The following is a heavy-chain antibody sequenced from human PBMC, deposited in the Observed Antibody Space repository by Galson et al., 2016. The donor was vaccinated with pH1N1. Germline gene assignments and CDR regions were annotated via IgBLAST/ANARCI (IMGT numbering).Heavy chain of an antibody. D-gene: IGHD1-26*01. CDR1: GGSLSSSNFY. J-gene: IGHJ4*02. V-gene: IGHV4-39*01. CDR2: IHYSGFT. Sequence: LSFTCTVSGGSLSSSNFYGGWIRQPPGKGLEWIGNIHYSGFTHYNSSLQSRVTISVDTSENQFSLRLSSVTAADTAVYYCARLMRGSYPDPLYYFDFWGQGTLVTVSS. CDR3: ARLMRGSYPDPLYYFDF.